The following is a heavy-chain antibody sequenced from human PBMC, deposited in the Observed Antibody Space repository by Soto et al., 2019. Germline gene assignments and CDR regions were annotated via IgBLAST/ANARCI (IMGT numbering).Heavy chain of an antibody. Sequence: QVQLVQSGAEVKKPGSSVKVSCKASGGTFSSYAISWVRQAPGQGLEWMGGIIPIFGTANYAQKLQGRVTITADESTSTAYMELSSLRSEDTAVYYCASTLSGSSWLRQAYYFDYWGQGTLVTVSS. CDR3: ASTLSGSSWLRQAYYFDY. D-gene: IGHD6-13*01. CDR2: IIPIFGTA. J-gene: IGHJ4*02. CDR1: GGTFSSYA. V-gene: IGHV1-69*01.